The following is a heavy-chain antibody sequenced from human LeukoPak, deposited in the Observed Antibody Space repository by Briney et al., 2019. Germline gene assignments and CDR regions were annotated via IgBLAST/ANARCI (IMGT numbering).Heavy chain of an antibody. Sequence: SETLSLTCTVSGGSISSYYWSWFRQPPGKGLEWIGYIYYSGSTNYNPSLKSRVTISVDTSKNQFSLKLSSVTAAGTAVYYFASDNMDSSGWYGSYYYYIYVWGKGTTVTVSS. V-gene: IGHV4-59*01. CDR2: IYYSGST. J-gene: IGHJ6*03. CDR1: GGSISSYY. D-gene: IGHD6-19*01. CDR3: ASDNMDSSGWYGSYYYYIYV.